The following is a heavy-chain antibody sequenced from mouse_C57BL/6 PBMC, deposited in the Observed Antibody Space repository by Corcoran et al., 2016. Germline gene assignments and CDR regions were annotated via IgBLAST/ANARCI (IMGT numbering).Heavy chain of an antibody. D-gene: IGHD1-1*01. CDR2: INPNNGGT. CDR1: GYTFTDYY. V-gene: IGHV1-26*01. J-gene: IGHJ2*01. Sequence: EVQLQQSGPELVKPGASVKISCKASGYTFTDYYMNWVKQSHGKSLEWIGDINPNNGGTSYNQKFKGKATLTVDKSSSTAYMELRSLTSEDSAVYYCARVLYYGSSSYYFDYWGQGTTLTVSS. CDR3: ARVLYYGSSSYYFDY.